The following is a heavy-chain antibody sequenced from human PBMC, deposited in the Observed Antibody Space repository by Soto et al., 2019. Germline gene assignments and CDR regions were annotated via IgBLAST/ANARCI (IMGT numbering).Heavy chain of an antibody. Sequence: SETLSLTCAVSGGSISSGGYSWSWIRQPPGKGLEWIGYIYHSGSTYYNPSLKSRVTISVDRSKNQFSLKLSSVTAADTAVYYCARDGPKYYYGSGSYYNAKRDPGWFDPWGQGTLVTVSS. CDR3: ARDGPKYYYGSGSYYNAKRDPGWFDP. J-gene: IGHJ5*02. V-gene: IGHV4-30-2*01. CDR1: GGSISSGGYS. CDR2: IYHSGST. D-gene: IGHD3-10*01.